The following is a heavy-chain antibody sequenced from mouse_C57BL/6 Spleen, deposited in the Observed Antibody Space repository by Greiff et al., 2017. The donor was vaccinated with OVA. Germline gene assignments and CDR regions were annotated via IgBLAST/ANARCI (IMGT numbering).Heavy chain of an antibody. V-gene: IGHV14-2*01. J-gene: IGHJ3*01. CDR1: GFNIKDYY. CDR2: IDPEDGET. Sequence: VHVKQSGAELVKPGASVKLSCTASGFNIKDYYMHWVKQRPEQGLEWIGRIDPEDGETKYAPKFQGKATITADTSSNTAYLHLRSLTSEDTAVYYCARGDYYDSSWFAYWGQGTLVTVSA. D-gene: IGHD1-1*01. CDR3: ARGDYYDSSWFAY.